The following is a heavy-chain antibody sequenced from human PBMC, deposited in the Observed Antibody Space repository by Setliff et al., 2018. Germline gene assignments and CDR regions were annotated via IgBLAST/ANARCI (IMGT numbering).Heavy chain of an antibody. J-gene: IGHJ4*02. D-gene: IGHD2-21*01. CDR3: TRAFYCGRKCYRGFDY. CDR2: TWGDGGTK. Sequence: PGGSLRLSCAASGFIFSTYWMSWVRQAPGKGLEWVAVTWGDGGTKYHADSVKGRFTIFRDNAKNTVYMELNSLRVDDTAVYFCTRAFYCGRKCYRGFDYWGQGTLVTVSS. CDR1: GFIFSTYW. V-gene: IGHV3-33*08.